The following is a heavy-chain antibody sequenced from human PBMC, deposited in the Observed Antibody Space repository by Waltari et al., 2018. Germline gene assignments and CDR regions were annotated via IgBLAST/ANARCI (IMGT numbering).Heavy chain of an antibody. CDR2: VDGSGGT. Sequence: QLQLQESGPGLVKPSGTLSLNCAVSGDSVSSAFLWNWVRQSPQKGLGWIGQVDGSGGTNYNPSFASRVTVSLDTSKNIFSLKVTSATAADTAVYYCARDRGRGLYLDTWGPGTLVTVSP. V-gene: IGHV4-4*02. D-gene: IGHD2-15*01. CDR1: GDSVSSAFL. J-gene: IGHJ5*02. CDR3: ARDRGRGLYLDT.